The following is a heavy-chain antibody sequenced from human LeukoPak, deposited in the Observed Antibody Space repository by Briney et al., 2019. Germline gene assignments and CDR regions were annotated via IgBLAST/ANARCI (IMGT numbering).Heavy chain of an antibody. CDR2: ISGSGGST. D-gene: IGHD6-13*01. V-gene: IGHV3-23*01. CDR3: ARGSNSYSSSWYFDY. Sequence: PGGSLRLSCAASGFTFSSYAMSWVRQAPGKGLEWVSAISGSGGSTYYADSVKGRFTISRDNSKNTLYLQMNSLRAEDTAVYYCARGSNSYSSSWYFDYWGQGTLVTVSS. J-gene: IGHJ4*02. CDR1: GFTFSSYA.